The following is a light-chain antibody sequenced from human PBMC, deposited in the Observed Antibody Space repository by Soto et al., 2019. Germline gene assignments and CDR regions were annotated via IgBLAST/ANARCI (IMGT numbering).Light chain of an antibody. CDR1: SSDVGGYNY. J-gene: IGLJ1*01. Sequence: QTVVTQPAFVSGSPGQSITISCTGTSSDVGGYNYVSWYQQHPGKAPKLMIYDVSNRPSGVSNRFSGSKSGNTASLTISGLQAEDEADYYCSSYTSSSTLVVFGTGTKLTVL. V-gene: IGLV2-14*01. CDR2: DVS. CDR3: SSYTSSSTLVV.